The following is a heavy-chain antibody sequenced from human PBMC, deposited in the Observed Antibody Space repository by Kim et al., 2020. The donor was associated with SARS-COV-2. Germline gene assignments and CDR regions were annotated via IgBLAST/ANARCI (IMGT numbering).Heavy chain of an antibody. CDR1: GFPFSAYS. J-gene: IGHJ4*01. V-gene: IGHV3-21*06. CDR3: ARDRVMSATRGAFDS. Sequence: GGSLRLSCTASGFPFSAYSMNWARQTPGKGLEWVAAISSGSAHIYYRDPLKGRFIITRDNAKNSLFLQINDLEADDTAVYLCARDRVMSATRGAFDSWG. D-gene: IGHD2-21*02. CDR2: ISSGSAHI.